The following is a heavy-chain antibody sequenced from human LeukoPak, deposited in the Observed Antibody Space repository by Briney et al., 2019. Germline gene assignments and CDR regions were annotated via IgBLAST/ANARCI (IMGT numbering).Heavy chain of an antibody. D-gene: IGHD5-18*01. CDR3: AKDHMSSPVTYGYSFDS. J-gene: IGHJ4*02. CDR1: GFTFSNYW. Sequence: GGSLRLSCAASGFTFSNYWMHWARQAPGKGLEWVAAISGSGVSTRDADSVKGRFTISRDNSKNTLYLQMSSLRAEDTAVYYCAKDHMSSPVTYGYSFDSWGQGTLVTVSS. CDR2: ISGSGVST. V-gene: IGHV3-23*01.